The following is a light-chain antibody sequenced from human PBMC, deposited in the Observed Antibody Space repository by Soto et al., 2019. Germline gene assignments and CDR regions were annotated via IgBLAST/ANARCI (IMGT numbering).Light chain of an antibody. Sequence: EIVLTQSPGTLSLSRGERATLSCRASQSVSSSYLAWYRQKPGQPPRLLIYGSSSRATGIPDRFSGSGSGTDFTLNISRLEPEDFAVYYCQQYGSSPHTFGPGTKVDIK. CDR2: GSS. J-gene: IGKJ3*01. CDR1: QSVSSSY. V-gene: IGKV3-20*01. CDR3: QQYGSSPHT.